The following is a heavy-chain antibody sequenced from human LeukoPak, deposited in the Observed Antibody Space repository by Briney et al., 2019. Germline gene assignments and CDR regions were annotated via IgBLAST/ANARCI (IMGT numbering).Heavy chain of an antibody. CDR1: GFTFSSYW. D-gene: IGHD1-26*01. CDR2: IKQDGSEK. Sequence: PGGSLRLSCAASGFTFSSYWMSWVRQAPGKGLEWVANIKQDGSEKYYVDSVKGRFTISRDNAKNSLYLQMNSLRAEDTAVYYCARDPLWELRSRDAFDIWGQGTMVTVSS. V-gene: IGHV3-7*01. CDR3: ARDPLWELRSRDAFDI. J-gene: IGHJ3*02.